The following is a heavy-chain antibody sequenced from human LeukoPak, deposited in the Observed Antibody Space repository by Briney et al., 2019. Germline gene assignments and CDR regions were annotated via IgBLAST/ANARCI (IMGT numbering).Heavy chain of an antibody. J-gene: IGHJ3*02. Sequence: PGGSLRLSCAASGFTFSSYWMIWVRQAPGKGLEWLANIKQDGSEKYYVDSVKGRFTISRDNAKNSLYLQMNSLRAEDTAVYYCARDFYGDYALSAFDIWGQGTMVTVSS. CDR1: GFTFSSYW. D-gene: IGHD4-17*01. V-gene: IGHV3-7*01. CDR3: ARDFYGDYALSAFDI. CDR2: IKQDGSEK.